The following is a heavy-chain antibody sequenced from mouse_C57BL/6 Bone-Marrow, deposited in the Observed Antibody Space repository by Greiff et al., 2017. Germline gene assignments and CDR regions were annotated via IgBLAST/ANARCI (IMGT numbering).Heavy chain of an antibody. J-gene: IGHJ4*01. CDR3: VKHGDDGYYIFYARDY. D-gene: IGHD2-3*01. Sequence: EVQGVESGGGLVQPKGSLKLSCAASGFSFNTYAMNWVRQAPGKGLEWVARIRSKSNNYATYYADSVKDRFTISRDDSESMLYLQVNNLKTDDTAMYYCVKHGDDGYYIFYARDYGGQGTSVTVSS. V-gene: IGHV10-1*01. CDR1: GFSFNTYA. CDR2: IRSKSNNYAT.